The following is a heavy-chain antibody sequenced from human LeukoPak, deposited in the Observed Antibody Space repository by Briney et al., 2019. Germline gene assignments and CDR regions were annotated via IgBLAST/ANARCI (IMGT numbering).Heavy chain of an antibody. V-gene: IGHV3-48*03. J-gene: IGHJ4*02. CDR3: AREGPIAAAASFDY. CDR1: GFTFSSYE. CDR2: ISSSGSTI. Sequence: GGSLRLSCAASGFTFSSYEMNWVRQAPGKGLEWVSYISSSGSTIYYADSVKGRFTISRDNAKNSLYLQMNSLRAEDTAVYYCAREGPIAAAASFDYWGQGTLVTVSS. D-gene: IGHD6-13*01.